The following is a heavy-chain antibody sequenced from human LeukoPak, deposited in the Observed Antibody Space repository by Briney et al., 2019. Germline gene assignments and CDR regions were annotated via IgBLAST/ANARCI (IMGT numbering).Heavy chain of an antibody. Sequence: ASVKVSCKASGYTFTKYGLSWVRQAPGQGLEWMGWISAYNGNTNYAQKLQGRVTMTTDTSTSTAYMEVRSLRSDDTAMYYCARDQGQQLGTFDIWGQGTVVTVSS. CDR2: ISAYNGNT. V-gene: IGHV1-18*01. CDR3: ARDQGQQLGTFDI. J-gene: IGHJ3*02. CDR1: GYTFTKYG. D-gene: IGHD6-13*01.